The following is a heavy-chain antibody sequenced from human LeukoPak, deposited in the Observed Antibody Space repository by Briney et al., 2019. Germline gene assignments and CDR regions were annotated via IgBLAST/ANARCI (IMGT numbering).Heavy chain of an antibody. CDR1: GFTFSTYS. V-gene: IGHV3-21*01. J-gene: IGHJ4*02. CDR3: ARTYYYDNSAVFGH. CDR2: INSGSSYI. D-gene: IGHD3-22*01. Sequence: GGSLRLSCAASGFTFSTYSMNWARQAPGKGLEWVSSINSGSSYINYADSVRGRFTISRDNAKDSLYLQMNSLRAEDTAVYYCARTYYYDNSAVFGHWGQGALVTVSS.